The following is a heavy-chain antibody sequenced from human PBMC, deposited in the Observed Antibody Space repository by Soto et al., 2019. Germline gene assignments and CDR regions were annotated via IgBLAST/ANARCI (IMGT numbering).Heavy chain of an antibody. J-gene: IGHJ3*02. D-gene: IGHD1-26*01. Sequence: QVQLQESGPGLVKPSETLSLTCTVSGGSVSSGSYYWSWIRQPPGKGLEWIGYIYYSGSTNYNPSLKSRVTISVDTSKNQFSLKLSSVTAADTAVYYCARATIVGATIFGAFDIWGQGTMVTVSS. CDR3: ARATIVGATIFGAFDI. V-gene: IGHV4-61*01. CDR2: IYYSGST. CDR1: GGSVSSGSYY.